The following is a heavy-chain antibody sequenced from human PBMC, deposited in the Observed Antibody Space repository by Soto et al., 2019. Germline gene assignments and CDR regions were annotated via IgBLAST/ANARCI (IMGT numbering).Heavy chain of an antibody. Sequence: QVQLVESGGGVVQPGRSLRLSCAASGFTFSSYGMHWVRQAPGKGLEWVAVISYDGSNKYYADSVKGRFTISRDNSKNTLYLQMNSLRAEDTAVYYCAKLIIVGAPFDYWGQGTLVTVSS. V-gene: IGHV3-30*18. J-gene: IGHJ4*02. D-gene: IGHD1-26*01. CDR1: GFTFSSYG. CDR3: AKLIIVGAPFDY. CDR2: ISYDGSNK.